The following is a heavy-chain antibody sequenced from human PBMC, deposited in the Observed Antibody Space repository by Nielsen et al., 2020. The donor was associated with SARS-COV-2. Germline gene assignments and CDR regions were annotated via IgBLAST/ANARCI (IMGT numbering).Heavy chain of an antibody. CDR3: AKDQLVRLGLYYYYGMDV. D-gene: IGHD6-13*01. CDR1: GFTFSSYA. Sequence: GESLKISCAASGFTFSSYAMSWVRQAPGKGLEWVSAISGSGGSTYYADSVKGRFTISRDNSKNTLYLQMNSLRAEDTAVYYCAKDQLVRLGLYYYYGMDVWGQGTTVTVSS. V-gene: IGHV3-23*01. CDR2: ISGSGGST. J-gene: IGHJ6*02.